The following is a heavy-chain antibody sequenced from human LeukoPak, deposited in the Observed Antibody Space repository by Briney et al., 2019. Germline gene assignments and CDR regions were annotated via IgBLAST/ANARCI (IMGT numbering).Heavy chain of an antibody. CDR1: GYTLTELP. J-gene: IGHJ4*02. CDR2: FDPEDGET. D-gene: IGHD2-2*01. V-gene: IGHV1-24*01. CDR3: ATDSGYCSSTSCWQLFDY. Sequence: ASVKVSCKVSGYTLTELPMHWVRQAPGKGGEWMGGFDPEDGETIYAQKFQGTVTMTDDTSTDTAYMELSSLRSEDTAVYDCATDSGYCSSTSCWQLFDYWGQGTLVTVSS.